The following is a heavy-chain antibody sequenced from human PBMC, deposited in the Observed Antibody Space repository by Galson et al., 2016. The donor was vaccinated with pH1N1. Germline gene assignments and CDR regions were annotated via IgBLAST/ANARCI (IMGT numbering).Heavy chain of an antibody. Sequence: SLRLSCAASGFIFSQYGMHWVHQAPGKGLEWVAFISYDGTYKYYGDSVKGRFTISRDNSKNTVHLQMNSLRADDTAVYYCARAPPTFNNRGWAFDVWGHGTMVSVSS. D-gene: IGHD1/OR15-1a*01. V-gene: IGHV3-30*03. J-gene: IGHJ3*01. CDR1: GFIFSQYG. CDR3: ARAPPTFNNRGWAFDV. CDR2: ISYDGTYK.